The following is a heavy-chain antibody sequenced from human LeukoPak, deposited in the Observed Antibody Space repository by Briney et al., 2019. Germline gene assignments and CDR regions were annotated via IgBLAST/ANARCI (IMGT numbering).Heavy chain of an antibody. CDR1: GGSISSGGYY. J-gene: IGHJ5*02. CDR2: IYYSGST. Sequence: SETLSLTCTVSGGSISSGGYYWSWIRQHPGKGLEWIGYIYYSGSTYYNPSLTSRVTISVDTSKNQFSLKLSSVTAADTAVYYCARDQYSSGRWFDPWGQGTLVTVSS. V-gene: IGHV4-31*03. D-gene: IGHD6-19*01. CDR3: ARDQYSSGRWFDP.